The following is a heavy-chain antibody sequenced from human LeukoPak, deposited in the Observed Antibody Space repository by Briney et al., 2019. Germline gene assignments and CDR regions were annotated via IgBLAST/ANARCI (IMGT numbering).Heavy chain of an antibody. V-gene: IGHV4-39*01. D-gene: IGHD3-22*01. Sequence: NASETLSLTCTVSGGSFSSSSYSWAWIRQPPGKGLEWIGSIYYSGSTYHNPSLKSRVTISVDTSKNQFSLRLSSVTAADTAVYYCARHGRRRIGLTMIVVYYFDYWGQGTLVTVSS. CDR2: IYYSGST. J-gene: IGHJ4*02. CDR3: ARHGRRRIGLTMIVVYYFDY. CDR1: GGSFSSSSYS.